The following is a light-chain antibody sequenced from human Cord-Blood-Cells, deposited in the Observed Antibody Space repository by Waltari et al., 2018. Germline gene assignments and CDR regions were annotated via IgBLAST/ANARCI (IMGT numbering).Light chain of an antibody. Sequence: DIVMTQSPDSLAVSLGERATINCKSSQSVLYSSNNKNYLAWYQQKPGQPHKLLIYWASPRESGVPDRFSGSGYETDFTLTVSSLQAEDVAGYYCQQYYSTPWRVGQGTEVEIK. CDR2: WAS. CDR1: QSVLYSSNNKNY. CDR3: QQYYSTPWR. V-gene: IGKV4-1*01. J-gene: IGKJ1*01.